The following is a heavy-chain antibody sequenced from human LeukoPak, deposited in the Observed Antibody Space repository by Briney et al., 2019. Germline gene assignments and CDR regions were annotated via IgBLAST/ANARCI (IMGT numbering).Heavy chain of an antibody. Sequence: SETLSLTCTVSGVSISSSNSYWGWIRQPPGKGLEWIGSIYYSGNTYYNASLKSQVSISIDTSKNQFSLRLTSVTAADTAVYYCARGPRRGSPDYWGQGTLVTVSS. CDR1: GVSISSSNSY. V-gene: IGHV4-39*01. D-gene: IGHD3-10*01. J-gene: IGHJ4*02. CDR2: IYYSGNT. CDR3: ARGPRRGSPDY.